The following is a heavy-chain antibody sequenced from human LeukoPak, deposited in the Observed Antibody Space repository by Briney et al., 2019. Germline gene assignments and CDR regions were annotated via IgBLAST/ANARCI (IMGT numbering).Heavy chain of an antibody. CDR3: ARVGGRHRPGYYYYYTDV. V-gene: IGHV4-39*07. Sequence: AETLSLTGTVSGGSISSSSYYWGWVRQPPGQGLEWIGSIYYSGSTYYNPSLKSRVTISVDTSKNHFSLKLSSVTAADTAVYYCARVGGRHRPGYYYYYTDVWGKGTTVTVSS. J-gene: IGHJ6*03. CDR2: IYYSGST. D-gene: IGHD3-16*01. CDR1: GGSISSSSYY.